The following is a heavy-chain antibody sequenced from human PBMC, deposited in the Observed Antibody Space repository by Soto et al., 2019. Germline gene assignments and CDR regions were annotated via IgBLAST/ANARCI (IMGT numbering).Heavy chain of an antibody. CDR1: GGSFSGYY. V-gene: IGHV4-34*01. Sequence: SETLSLTCAVYGGSFSGYYWSWIRQPPGKGLEWIGEINHSGSTNYNPSLTSRVTISVDTSKNQFSLKLSSVTAADTAVYYCARGLGAAAGIGCSSGWSYYYYYGMDVWGQGTTVTVSS. J-gene: IGHJ6*02. CDR2: INHSGST. D-gene: IGHD6-19*01. CDR3: ARGLGAAAGIGCSSGWSYYYYYGMDV.